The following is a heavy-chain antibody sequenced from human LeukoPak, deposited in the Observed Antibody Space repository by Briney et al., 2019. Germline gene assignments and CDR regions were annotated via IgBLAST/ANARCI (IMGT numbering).Heavy chain of an antibody. J-gene: IGHJ4*02. D-gene: IGHD2-2*01. V-gene: IGHV3-64*04. CDR3: ARGGICSSTSCSSIPANY. CDR2: INGDGRTT. Sequence: GGSLRLSCSASGFIFSTYTMYWVRQAPGKGLEFVSVINGDGRTTYYADSVKGRFTISRDNSKNTLYLQMNSLRAEDTAVYYCARGGICSSTSCSSIPANYWGQGTLVTVSS. CDR1: GFIFSTYT.